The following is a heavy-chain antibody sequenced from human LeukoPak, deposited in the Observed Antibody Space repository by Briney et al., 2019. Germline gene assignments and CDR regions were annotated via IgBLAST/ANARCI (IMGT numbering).Heavy chain of an antibody. CDR2: ISSSSSTI. D-gene: IGHD3-10*01. Sequence: GGSLRLSCAASGFTFSNYGIHWVRQAPGRGLEWVSYISSSSSTIYYADSVKGRFTISRDNAKNSLYLQMNSLRAEDTAVYYCAQRNTMVRGAIYYYYMDVWGKGTTVTVSS. V-gene: IGHV3-48*01. J-gene: IGHJ6*03. CDR3: AQRNTMVRGAIYYYYMDV. CDR1: GFTFSNYG.